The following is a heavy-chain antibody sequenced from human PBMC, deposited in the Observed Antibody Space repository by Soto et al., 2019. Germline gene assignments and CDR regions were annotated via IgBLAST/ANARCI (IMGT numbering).Heavy chain of an antibody. CDR2: ISSSGSTI. D-gene: IGHD1-1*01. Sequence: QVQLVESGGGLVKPGGSLRLSCAASGFTFSDYYMSWIRQAPGKGLEWVSYISSSGSTIYYADSVKGRFTISRDNAKNTLYLQINTLRAXDTAVYYCARGLSRNSIEFDPWGQGTLVTVSS. J-gene: IGHJ5*02. CDR3: ARGLSRNSIEFDP. V-gene: IGHV3-11*01. CDR1: GFTFSDYY.